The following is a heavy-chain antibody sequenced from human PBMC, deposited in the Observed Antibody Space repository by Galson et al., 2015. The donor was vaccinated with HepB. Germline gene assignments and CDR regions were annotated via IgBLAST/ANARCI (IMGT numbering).Heavy chain of an antibody. V-gene: IGHV1-3*01. CDR2: INAGNGNT. Sequence: SVKVSCKASGYTFTSYAMHWVRQAPGQRLEWMGWINAGNGNTKYSQKFQGRVTITRDTSASTAYMELGSLRSEDTAVYYCATTTPDSSSWYYWGQGTLVTVSS. J-gene: IGHJ4*02. D-gene: IGHD6-13*01. CDR1: GYTFTSYA. CDR3: ATTTPDSSSWYY.